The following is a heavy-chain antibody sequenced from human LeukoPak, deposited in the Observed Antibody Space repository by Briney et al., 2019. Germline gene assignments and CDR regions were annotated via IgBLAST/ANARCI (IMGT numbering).Heavy chain of an antibody. V-gene: IGHV4-39*01. CDR3: ARGVAVVPATHDYFDY. D-gene: IGHD2-2*01. J-gene: IGHJ4*02. CDR1: GGSISSNGYY. CDR2: IYYSGST. Sequence: SETLTLTCTVSGGSISSNGYYWVWMRQPPGKGLEWIGSIYYSGSTYYNPSLKSRVTISVDTSKNQFSLKLSSVTAADPAVYYCARGVAVVPATHDYFDYWGQGSLVTVSS.